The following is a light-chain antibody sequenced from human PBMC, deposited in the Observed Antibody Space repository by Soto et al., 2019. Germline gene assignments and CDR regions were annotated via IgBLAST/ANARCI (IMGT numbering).Light chain of an antibody. J-gene: IGKJ1*01. Sequence: DIQMTQSPSSLAASAGDRVTITCRASQSISTYLSWYQQKPGKVPKLLIYGASSLQTGVPSRFSGSGSGTEFIFTISSLQPEDFATYYCQQYHSSPTWKFGQGNKGAIK. V-gene: IGKV1-39*01. CDR2: GAS. CDR1: QSISTY. CDR3: QQYHSSPTWK.